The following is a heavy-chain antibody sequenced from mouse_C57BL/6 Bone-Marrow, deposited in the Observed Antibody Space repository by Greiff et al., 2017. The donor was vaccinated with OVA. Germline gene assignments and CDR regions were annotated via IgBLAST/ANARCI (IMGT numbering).Heavy chain of an antibody. V-gene: IGHV1-55*01. Sequence: QVQLQQSGAELVKPGASVPMSCKASGYTFTSYWITWVKQRPGQGLEWIGDIYPGSGSTNYNEKFKSKATLTVDTSSSTAYMQLSSLTSEDSAVYYCARDGESYCDYWGQGTTLTVSS. J-gene: IGHJ2*01. CDR1: GYTFTSYW. CDR3: ARDGESYCDY. CDR2: IYPGSGST. D-gene: IGHD2-3*01.